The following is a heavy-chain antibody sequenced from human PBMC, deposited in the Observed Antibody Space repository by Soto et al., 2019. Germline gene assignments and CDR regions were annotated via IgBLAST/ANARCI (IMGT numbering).Heavy chain of an antibody. J-gene: IGHJ5*02. V-gene: IGHV3-30-3*01. CDR2: ISYDGNNK. Sequence: QVQLVESGGGVVQPGRSLRLSCAASGFIFTSYAMHWVRQAPGKGLEWVAFISYDGNNKYYADSVKGRFTISRDNSKNTLYLQMNRLRAEDSAVYYCARVSALRAFDPWGQGTLVTVSS. D-gene: IGHD2-15*01. CDR3: ARVSALRAFDP. CDR1: GFIFTSYA.